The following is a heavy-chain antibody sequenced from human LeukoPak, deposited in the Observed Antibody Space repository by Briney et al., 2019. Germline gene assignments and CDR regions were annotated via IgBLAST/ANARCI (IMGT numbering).Heavy chain of an antibody. D-gene: IGHD3-22*01. Sequence: ASVKVSCKASGYTFTGYYMHWVRQAPGQGLEWMGWINPNSGGTNYAQMFQGWVTMTRDTSISTAYMELSRLRSDDTAVYYCAVTYYYGSSGYYSFDYWGQGTLVTVSS. V-gene: IGHV1-2*04. CDR2: INPNSGGT. CDR1: GYTFTGYY. CDR3: AVTYYYGSSGYYSFDY. J-gene: IGHJ4*02.